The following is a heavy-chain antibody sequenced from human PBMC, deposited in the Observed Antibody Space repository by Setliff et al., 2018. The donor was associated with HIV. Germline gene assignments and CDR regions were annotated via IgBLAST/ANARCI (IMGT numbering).Heavy chain of an antibody. CDR2: LYYGGST. V-gene: IGHV4-39*02. Sequence: SETLSLTCTVSGDSISTSNSYWGWVRQPPGKGLEWIGSLYYGGSTYYNPSLKSRVTISVDTSKNHFSLKLSSVTAADTAVYYCARIPNHSSGFDYWGQGTPVTVSS. D-gene: IGHD3-22*01. CDR3: ARIPNHSSGFDY. CDR1: GDSISTSNSY. J-gene: IGHJ4*02.